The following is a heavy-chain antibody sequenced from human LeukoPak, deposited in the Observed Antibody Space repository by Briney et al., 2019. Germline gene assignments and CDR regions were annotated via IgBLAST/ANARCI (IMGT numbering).Heavy chain of an antibody. CDR2: INGDGSST. D-gene: IGHD1-1*01. V-gene: IGHV3-74*01. CDR3: ASLWNFHY. Sequence: GGSLRLSCVASGFIFTDYGFHWVRQAPGKGLVWVSRINGDGSSTSYADSVKGRFTISRDNAKNTLYLQMNSLRVEDTAVYYCASLWNFHYWGQGTLVPV. CDR1: GFIFTDYG. J-gene: IGHJ4*02.